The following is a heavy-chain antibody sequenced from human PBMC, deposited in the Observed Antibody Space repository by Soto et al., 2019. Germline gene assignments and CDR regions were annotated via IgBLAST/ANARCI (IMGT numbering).Heavy chain of an antibody. CDR2: IYSDGNT. J-gene: IGHJ5*02. V-gene: IGHV3-53*01. Sequence: PGGSLRLSCAASGFTVSSNFMSWVRQAPGKGLQWASIIYSDGNTYYADSVKGRFTISRDVSKNTLYLQMDSLRADDTAVYYCARVNPPYPWGQGTLVTVSS. CDR1: GFTVSSNF. CDR3: ARVNPPYP.